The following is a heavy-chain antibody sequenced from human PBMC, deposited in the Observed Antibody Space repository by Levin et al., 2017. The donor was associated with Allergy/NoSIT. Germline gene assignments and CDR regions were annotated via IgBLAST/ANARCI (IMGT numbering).Heavy chain of an antibody. CDR3: ATYAGGRGGSGS. Sequence: PSETLSLTCSVSGASISSGSYHWSWIRQPAGKGLEWIGRIDTGGTAHNPSLRSRVTISLDTSKNQFSLNLNSVTAADTAVYYCATYAGGRGGSGSWGQGTLVTVSS. D-gene: IGHD6-19*01. CDR2: IDTGGT. J-gene: IGHJ5*02. CDR1: GASISSGSYH. V-gene: IGHV4-61*02.